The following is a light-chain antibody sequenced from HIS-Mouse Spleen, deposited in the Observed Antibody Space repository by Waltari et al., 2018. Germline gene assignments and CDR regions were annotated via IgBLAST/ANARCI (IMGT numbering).Light chain of an antibody. J-gene: IGKJ2*01. Sequence: DIVMTQSPDSLAVSLGERATINCKSSQSVLYSSNNKNYLAWYKQKPGQPHKLLIYWASTRESGVPDRFSGSGSGTDFTLTISSLQAEYLAVYYCQQYYSTPYTFGQGTKLEIK. CDR3: QQYYSTPYT. CDR2: WAS. CDR1: QSVLYSSNNKNY. V-gene: IGKV4-1*01.